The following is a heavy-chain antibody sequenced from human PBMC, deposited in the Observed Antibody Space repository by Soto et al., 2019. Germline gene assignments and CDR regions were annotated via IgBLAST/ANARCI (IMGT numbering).Heavy chain of an antibody. Sequence: ASVKVSCKASGYTFTSYGISWVRQAPGQGLEWMGWISAYNGNTNYAQKLQGRVTMTTDTSTSTAYMELRSLRSDDTAVYYCARDPSIVVVPAAVFGYYYYGMDVWGQGTTVTV. CDR2: ISAYNGNT. J-gene: IGHJ6*02. CDR1: GYTFTSYG. V-gene: IGHV1-18*01. CDR3: ARDPSIVVVPAAVFGYYYYGMDV. D-gene: IGHD2-2*01.